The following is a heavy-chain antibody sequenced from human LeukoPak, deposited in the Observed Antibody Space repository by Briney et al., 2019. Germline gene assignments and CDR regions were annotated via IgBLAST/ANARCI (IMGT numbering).Heavy chain of an antibody. J-gene: IGHJ4*02. D-gene: IGHD3-3*01. Sequence: NPGGSLRLSCAASGFTFSNAWMSWVRQAPGKGLEWVGRIKSKTDGGTTDYAAPVKGRFTISRDDSKNTLYLQMNSLKTEDTAVYYCTTPLGFWSGSAHDYWGQGTLVTVSS. CDR1: GFTFSNAW. CDR3: TTPLGFWSGSAHDY. V-gene: IGHV3-15*01. CDR2: IKSKTDGGTT.